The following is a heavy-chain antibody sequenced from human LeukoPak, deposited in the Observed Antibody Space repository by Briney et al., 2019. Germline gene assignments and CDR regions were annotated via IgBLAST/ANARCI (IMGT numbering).Heavy chain of an antibody. D-gene: IGHD5-18*01. Sequence: PSETLSLTCTVSGGSISSYYWSWIRQPPGKGLEWIGYVFNSGGSNYNPSLQSRVTMSVDPSKNQFSLKLSSVTAADTAVYYCVRTLGGYTYGPFDYWGQGTLVTVSS. CDR1: GGSISSYY. CDR3: VRTLGGYTYGPFDY. CDR2: VFNSGGS. V-gene: IGHV4-59*01. J-gene: IGHJ4*02.